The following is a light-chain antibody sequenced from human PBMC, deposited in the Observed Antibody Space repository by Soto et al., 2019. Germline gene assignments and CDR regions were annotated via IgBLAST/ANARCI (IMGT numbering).Light chain of an antibody. Sequence: QSVLTQPASVSGSPGESITISCTGSSSDIGAYNYVSWYQQHPGKAPKLLIYDVTNRPSGVSNRFSASKSGSTASLTISGLQAEDEADYYCSSYTTSRIRMFGGGTRLTVL. V-gene: IGLV2-14*01. CDR3: SSYTTSRIRM. CDR2: DVT. CDR1: SSDIGAYNY. J-gene: IGLJ3*02.